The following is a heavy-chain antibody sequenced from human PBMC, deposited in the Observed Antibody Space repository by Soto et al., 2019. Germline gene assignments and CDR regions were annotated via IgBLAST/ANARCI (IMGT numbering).Heavy chain of an antibody. CDR2: VYYSGST. J-gene: IGHJ4*02. CDR3: AREASEQLGSIDY. CDR1: GSSIDYFY. Sequence: PSETLSLTCSVSGSSIDYFYWIWLRQPPGKGLEWIGFVYYSGSTSYNPSLKSRVTMSVDRTKNQFSLNLSSMTAADTATYYCAREASEQLGSIDYWGQGTLVTVSS. D-gene: IGHD6-6*01. V-gene: IGHV4-59*01.